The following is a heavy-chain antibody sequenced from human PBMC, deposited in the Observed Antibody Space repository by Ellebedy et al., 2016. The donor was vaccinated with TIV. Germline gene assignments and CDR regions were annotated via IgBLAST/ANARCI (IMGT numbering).Heavy chain of an antibody. D-gene: IGHD3-3*02. V-gene: IGHV3-30-3*01. CDR3: ARSPQHFYYFDY. J-gene: IGHJ4*02. CDR2: ISYDGSNK. Sequence: PGGSLRLSCAASGFTFSTYAIHWVRQAPGKGLEWVAVISYDGSNKYYADSVKGRFTISRDNSKNTLYLPMNSLRTEDTAMFYCARSPQHFYYFDYWGQGTLVTVSS. CDR1: GFTFSTYA.